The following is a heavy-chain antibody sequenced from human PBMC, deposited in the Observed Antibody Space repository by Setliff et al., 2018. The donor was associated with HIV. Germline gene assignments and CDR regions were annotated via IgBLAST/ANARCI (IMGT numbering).Heavy chain of an antibody. J-gene: IGHJ3*02. CDR3: ARVFPPIRGAPFGTPPGAFDI. Sequence: SETLSLTCSVSGGSMSTYYWSWIRQPASKRLEWIGRVYTSGSTIYNPSLRSRVTMSVDTSKSQFSLKLNSVAAADTAVYYCARVFPPIRGAPFGTPPGAFDIWGQGTMVTVSS. D-gene: IGHD2-15*01. V-gene: IGHV4-4*07. CDR2: VYTSGST. CDR1: GGSMSTYY.